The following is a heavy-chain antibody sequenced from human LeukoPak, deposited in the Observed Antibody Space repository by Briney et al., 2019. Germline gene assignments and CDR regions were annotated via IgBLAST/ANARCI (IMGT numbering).Heavy chain of an antibody. CDR3: ARVSASSWSGSPYFDY. CDR1: VYTFTGYY. CDR2: INPNSGGT. Sequence: ASLKVSCKPSVYTFTGYYMHWVRQAPGQGLEWMGWINPNSGGTNYTQKLQGRVTMTRDTSISTAYMELSRLRSDDTAVYYCARVSASSWSGSPYFDYWGQGTLVTVSS. J-gene: IGHJ4*02. D-gene: IGHD6-13*01. V-gene: IGHV1-2*02.